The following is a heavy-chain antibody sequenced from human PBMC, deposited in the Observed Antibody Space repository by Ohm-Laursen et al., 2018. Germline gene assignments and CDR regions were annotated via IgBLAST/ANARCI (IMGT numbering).Heavy chain of an antibody. V-gene: IGHV3-23*01. CDR2: ISGSGGAT. J-gene: IGHJ3*02. CDR3: AREVGKTFDI. D-gene: IGHD7-27*01. CDR1: GFTFSSYA. Sequence: SLRLSCTASGFTFSSYAMSWVRQAPGKGLAWVSAISGSGGATYYADSVKGRFTISRDNSKNTLYLQMNSLRAEDTALYYCAREVGKTFDIWGQGTMVTVSS.